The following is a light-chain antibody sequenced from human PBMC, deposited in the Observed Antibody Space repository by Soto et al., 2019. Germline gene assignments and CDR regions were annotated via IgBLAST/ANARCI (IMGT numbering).Light chain of an antibody. Sequence: DVQVTQSPSSLCVSVGNRVTITCRASQGINNYLAWYQQKPGKGPKLLIYATSSLESGVPFRFSGSGSGTDFTLTISDLQPEDVATYYCQQYDSAPYTFGQGTKMEIK. J-gene: IGKJ2*01. V-gene: IGKV1-27*01. CDR1: QGINNY. CDR2: ATS. CDR3: QQYDSAPYT.